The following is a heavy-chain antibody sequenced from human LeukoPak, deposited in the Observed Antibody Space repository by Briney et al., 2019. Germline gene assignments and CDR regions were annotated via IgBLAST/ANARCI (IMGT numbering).Heavy chain of an antibody. CDR1: GDSISSSSYL. V-gene: IGHV4-39*01. CDR2: LYYSGTT. J-gene: IGHJ4*02. Sequence: KPSETLSLTCSVSGDSISSSSYLWGWIRQPPGKELEWIGSLYYSGTTFYNPSLKSRVTLSVDTSRNQFSLKLSSVTAADAAVYYCARLEGSGWNHFDYWGQGTLVTVSS. CDR3: ARLEGSGWNHFDY. D-gene: IGHD6-19*01.